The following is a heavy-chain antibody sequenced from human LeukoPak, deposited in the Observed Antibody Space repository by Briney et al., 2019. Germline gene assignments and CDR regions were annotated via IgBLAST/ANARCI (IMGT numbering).Heavy chain of an antibody. CDR2: IYHSGST. CDR3: ARDPHASRIAVAGRDFDY. D-gene: IGHD6-19*01. CDR1: GYSISSGYY. J-gene: IGHJ4*02. V-gene: IGHV4-38-2*02. Sequence: SETLSLTCAVSGYSISSGYYWAWIRQPPGKGLEWIGNIYHSGSTYYNPSLKSRATISVDTSKNQFSLKLSSVTAADTAVYYCARDPHASRIAVAGRDFDYWGQGTLVTVSS.